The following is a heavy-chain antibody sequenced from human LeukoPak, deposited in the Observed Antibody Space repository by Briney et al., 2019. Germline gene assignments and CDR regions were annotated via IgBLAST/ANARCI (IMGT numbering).Heavy chain of an antibody. CDR2: IYSGGVT. J-gene: IGHJ2*01. Sequence: GGSLRLSCAASGFTVSSNCMSWVRQAPGKGLEWVSLIYSGGVTYYADSVKGRFIISRDNSKNTLFLQMNSLRAEDTAVYYCARAPSGWSDYWYFDLWGRGTLVTVSS. CDR1: GFTVSSNC. V-gene: IGHV3-53*01. CDR3: ARAPSGWSDYWYFDL. D-gene: IGHD6-19*01.